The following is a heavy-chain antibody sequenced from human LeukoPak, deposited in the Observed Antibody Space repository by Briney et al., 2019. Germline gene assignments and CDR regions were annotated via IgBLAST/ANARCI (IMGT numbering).Heavy chain of an antibody. Sequence: GRSLRLSCAASGFTFSNYELNWVRQAPGKGLEWVSYISHSGRTIYSADSVKGRFTISRDNAKNSLYLQMNSLRAEDTAVYYCARGVGSSWPGWFDPWGQGTLVTVSS. CDR3: ARGVGSSWPGWFDP. V-gene: IGHV3-48*03. J-gene: IGHJ5*02. CDR2: ISHSGRTI. CDR1: GFTFSNYE. D-gene: IGHD6-13*01.